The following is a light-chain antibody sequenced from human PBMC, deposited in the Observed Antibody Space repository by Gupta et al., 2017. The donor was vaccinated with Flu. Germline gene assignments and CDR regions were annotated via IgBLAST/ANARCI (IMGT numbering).Light chain of an antibody. V-gene: IGKV3-15*01. CDR1: QSVNSN. CDR3: QQYNNWPWT. J-gene: IGKJ1*01. Sequence: EIVMTQSPATLSSSPGERATLSCRASQSVNSNFAWYQHKPGQAPRLLMYGASTRASGIPARFSGSGSGTDFTLTINSRQSEDFAVYYCQQYNNWPWTFGQGTKVEIK. CDR2: GAS.